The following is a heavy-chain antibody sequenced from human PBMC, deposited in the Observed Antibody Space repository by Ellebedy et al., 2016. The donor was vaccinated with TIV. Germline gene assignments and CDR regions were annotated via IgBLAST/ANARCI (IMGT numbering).Heavy chain of an antibody. CDR1: GFTFSSYS. CDR2: IGSSSGYI. J-gene: IGHJ4*02. V-gene: IGHV3-21*01. D-gene: IGHD1-26*01. Sequence: PGGSLRLSCAASGFTFSSYSMNWVRQAPGKGLEWVSSIGSSSGYIYYADSVKGRFTISRDNAENSLYLQMNSLRAEDTAVYYCARDRIVGATSYGYWGQGALVTVSS. CDR3: ARDRIVGATSYGY.